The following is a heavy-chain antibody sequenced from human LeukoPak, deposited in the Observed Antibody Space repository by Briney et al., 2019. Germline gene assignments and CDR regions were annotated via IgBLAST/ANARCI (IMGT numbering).Heavy chain of an antibody. CDR2: IYHSGST. CDR1: GGSISSGGYY. D-gene: IGHD1-1*01. CDR3: AREATGRAPLDY. Sequence: PSQTLSLTCTVSGGSISSGGYYWSWIRQPPGKGLEWIGYIYHSGSTYYNPSLKSRVTISVDRSKNQFSLKLSSVTAADTAVYYCAREATGRAPLDYWGQGTLVTVSS. V-gene: IGHV4-30-2*01. J-gene: IGHJ4*02.